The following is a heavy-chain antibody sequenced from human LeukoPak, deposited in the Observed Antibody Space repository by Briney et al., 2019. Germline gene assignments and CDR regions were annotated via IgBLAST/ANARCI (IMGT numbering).Heavy chain of an antibody. V-gene: IGHV3-21*01. CDR1: GFTLNTYA. J-gene: IGHJ3*02. Sequence: TGGSLRLSCATSGFTLNTYARSWVRPAPRKGLGWVSSISSSSSYIYYADSVKGRFTIYRDNAKNSLYLQMNSLRAEDTAVYYCARETGGPDAFDIWGQGTMVTVSS. CDR3: ARETGGPDAFDI. D-gene: IGHD1-14*01. CDR2: ISSSSSYI.